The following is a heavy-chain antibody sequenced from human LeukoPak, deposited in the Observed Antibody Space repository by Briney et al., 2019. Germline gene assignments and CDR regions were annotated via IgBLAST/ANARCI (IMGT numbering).Heavy chain of an antibody. CDR1: GYTFTSFG. CDR3: ARELPGVVVPAAIHPRFDP. V-gene: IGHV1-2*02. J-gene: IGHJ5*02. Sequence: GASVKVSCKASGYTFTSFGISWVRQAPGQGLEWMGWINPNSGGTNYAQKFQGRVTMTRDTSISTAYMELSRLRSDDTAVYYCARELPGVVVPAAIHPRFDPWGQGTLVTVSS. CDR2: INPNSGGT. D-gene: IGHD2-2*01.